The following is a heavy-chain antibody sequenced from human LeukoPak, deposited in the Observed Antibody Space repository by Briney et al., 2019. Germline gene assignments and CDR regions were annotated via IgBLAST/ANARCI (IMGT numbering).Heavy chain of an antibody. D-gene: IGHD5-18*01. CDR1: GFTFGDYA. J-gene: IGHJ1*01. CDR2: IRSKAYGGTT. V-gene: IGHV3-49*03. CDR3: TIQLWLELSYFQH. Sequence: PGGSLRLSCAASGFTFGDYAMSWFRQAPGKGLEWVGFIRSKAYGGTTEYAASVKGRFTISRDDSKSIAYLQMNSLKTEDTAVYYCTIQLWLELSYFQHWGQGTLVTVSS.